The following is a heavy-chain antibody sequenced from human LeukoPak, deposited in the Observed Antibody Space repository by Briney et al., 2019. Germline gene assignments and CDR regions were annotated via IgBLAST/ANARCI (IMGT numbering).Heavy chain of an antibody. V-gene: IGHV4-59*12. J-gene: IGHJ6*02. CDR1: GGSISSYY. CDR3: ARVQTIWGMDV. CDR2: IYYSGST. Sequence: SETLSLTCTVSGGSISSYYWSWIRQPPGKGLEWIGYIYYSGSTNYNPSLKSRDTISVDTSKNQFSLKLSSVTAADTAVYYCARVQTIWGMDVWGQGTTVTVSS. D-gene: IGHD3-9*01.